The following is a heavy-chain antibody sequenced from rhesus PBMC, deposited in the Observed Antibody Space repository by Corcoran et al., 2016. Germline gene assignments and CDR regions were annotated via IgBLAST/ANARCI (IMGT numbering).Heavy chain of an antibody. V-gene: IGHV4-65*01. CDR3: AARSSWSGY. J-gene: IGHJ4*01. CDR2: ISGSSGST. D-gene: IGHD6-13*01. Sequence: QVMLQESGPGLVKPSEPLSPPRAVSGGFISSSNCWSWIRQPPGKGLEWIGYISGSSGSTYYNPSLKSRVTISTDTSKNQFSLKLSSVTAADTAVYYCAARSSWSGYWGQGVLVTVSS. CDR1: GGFISSSNC.